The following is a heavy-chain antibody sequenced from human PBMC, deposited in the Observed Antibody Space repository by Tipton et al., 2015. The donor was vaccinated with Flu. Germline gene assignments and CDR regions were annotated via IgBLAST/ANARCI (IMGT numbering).Heavy chain of an antibody. V-gene: IGHV4-38-2*02. CDR1: GYSISSGYY. CDR3: ARASFYGSGTLDGMDV. J-gene: IGHJ6*02. D-gene: IGHD3-10*01. CDR2: VYHGGST. Sequence: TLSLTCTVSGYSISSGYYWGWIRQPPGKGLEWIGSVYHGGSTYYNPSLRSRVTISVDTSKNQFSLKLNSVTAADTAVYYCARASFYGSGTLDGMDVWGQGTTVSVSS.